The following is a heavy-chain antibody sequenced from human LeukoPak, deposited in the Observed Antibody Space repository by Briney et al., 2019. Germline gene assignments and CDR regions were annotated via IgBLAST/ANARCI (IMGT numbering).Heavy chain of an antibody. V-gene: IGHV1-2*02. Sequence: ASVKVSCKASGYTFTGYYMHWVRQAPGQGLEWMGWINPNIGGTNYAQKSQGRVTMTRDTSISTAYMELSRLRSDDTAVYYCAREYYDILTGGFYYYYGMDVWGQGTTVTVSS. CDR2: INPNIGGT. J-gene: IGHJ6*02. CDR3: AREYYDILTGGFYYYYGMDV. CDR1: GYTFTGYY. D-gene: IGHD3-9*01.